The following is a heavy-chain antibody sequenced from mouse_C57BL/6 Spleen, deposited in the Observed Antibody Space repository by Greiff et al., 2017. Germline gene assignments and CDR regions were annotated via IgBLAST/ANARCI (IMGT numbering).Heavy chain of an antibody. CDR3: ARAYYGSSFYYFDY. V-gene: IGHV5-4*03. CDR2: ISDGGSYT. Sequence: EVKLVESGGGLVKPGGSLKLSCAASGFTFSSYAMSWVRQTPEKRLEWVATISDGGSYTYYPDNVKGRFTISRDNAKNNLYLQMSHLKSEDTAMYYCARAYYGSSFYYFDYWGQGTTLTVSS. J-gene: IGHJ2*01. D-gene: IGHD1-1*01. CDR1: GFTFSSYA.